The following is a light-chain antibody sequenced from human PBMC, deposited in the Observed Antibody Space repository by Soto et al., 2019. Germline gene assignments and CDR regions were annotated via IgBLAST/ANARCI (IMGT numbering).Light chain of an antibody. CDR3: QNYYNAPET. V-gene: IGKV1-27*01. J-gene: IGKJ1*01. CDR2: AAS. CDR1: QGISSY. Sequence: DIQMTQSPSSLSASVGDIVTITCRASQGISSYLAWYQQRPGKVPKVLIYAASTLHSGVPSRFSGSGSGTDFTLTISNVQPEGVATYYCQNYYNAPETFGQGPKVEIK.